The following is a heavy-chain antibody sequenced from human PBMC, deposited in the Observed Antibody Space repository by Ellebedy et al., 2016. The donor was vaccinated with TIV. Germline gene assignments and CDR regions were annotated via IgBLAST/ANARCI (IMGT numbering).Heavy chain of an antibody. J-gene: IGHJ5*02. CDR1: GGSISNSDYY. CDR2: IYYSGSA. CDR3: ARDPALPRGRFDT. D-gene: IGHD1-26*01. Sequence: MPSETLSLTCTVPGGSISNSDYYWNWIRQPPGKGLEWIGSIYYSGSAYYNPSLKSRVTVSVDTSKNQFSLNLSSVTAADTAVYYCARDPALPRGRFDTWGQGTLVTVSS. V-gene: IGHV4-39*07.